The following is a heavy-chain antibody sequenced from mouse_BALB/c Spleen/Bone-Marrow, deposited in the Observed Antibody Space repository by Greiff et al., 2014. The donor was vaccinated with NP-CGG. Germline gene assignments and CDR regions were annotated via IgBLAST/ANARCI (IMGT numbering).Heavy chain of an antibody. Sequence: VKLVESGAELVRPGSSVKISCKASGYAFSIYWMNWVKQRPGQGLEWIGQIYPGDDDTDNNGKFKGKATLTADRSSSTAYMQLNSLTSEDSAVYFCARGGISIDYWGQGTTLTVSS. CDR1: GYAFSIYW. CDR3: ARGGISIDY. J-gene: IGHJ2*01. V-gene: IGHV1-80*01. CDR2: IYPGDDDT.